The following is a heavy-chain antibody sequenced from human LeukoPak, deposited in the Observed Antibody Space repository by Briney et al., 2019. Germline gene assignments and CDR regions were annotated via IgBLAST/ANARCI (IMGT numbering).Heavy chain of an antibody. J-gene: IGHJ3*02. Sequence: SETLSLTCTVSGGSISSYYWSWIQQPPGKGLEWIGYIYYSGSTNYNPSLKSRVTISVDTSKNQFSLKLNSVTAADTAVYYCARRMGVADAFDIWGQGTMVTVSS. CDR3: ARRMGVADAFDI. CDR2: IYYSGST. V-gene: IGHV4-59*08. D-gene: IGHD2-8*01. CDR1: GGSISSYY.